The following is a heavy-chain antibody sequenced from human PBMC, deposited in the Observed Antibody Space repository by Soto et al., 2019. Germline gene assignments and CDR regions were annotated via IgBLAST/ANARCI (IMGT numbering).Heavy chain of an antibody. CDR1: GGTFSTYT. CDR2: IIPIIGII. D-gene: IGHD3-22*01. CDR3: AGDPDSHYNDSHASSYP. J-gene: IGHJ5*02. V-gene: IGHV1-69*08. Sequence: QVQLVQSGAEVKKPGSSVKVSCKASGGTFSTYTITWVRQAPGQGLEWMGRIIPIIGIINYAQKFQSRVTITADKFTGTAYMALNRLRSDDTAVYYCAGDPDSHYNDSHASSYPWGQGTLVTVSS.